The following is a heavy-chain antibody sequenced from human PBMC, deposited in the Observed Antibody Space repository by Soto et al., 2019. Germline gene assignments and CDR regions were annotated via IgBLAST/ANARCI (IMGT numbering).Heavy chain of an antibody. CDR2: IYESGKT. D-gene: IGHD6-13*01. CDR1: GGSISSSSYY. J-gene: IGHJ5*02. CDR3: VRRGLRESSSWA. Sequence: QLQLQESGPGLVKPSETLSLTCTVSGGSISSSSYYWAWIRQPPGKGLEWIGSIYESGKTYYNPSLKSRVTISVDTSRNHFSLKLGSVTAAETAVYYCVRRGLRESSSWAWGQGTLVTVSS. V-gene: IGHV4-39*01.